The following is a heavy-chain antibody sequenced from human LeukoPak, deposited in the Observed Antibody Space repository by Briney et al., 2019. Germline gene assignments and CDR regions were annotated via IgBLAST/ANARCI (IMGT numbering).Heavy chain of an antibody. CDR2: ISSSGSTI. V-gene: IGHV3-48*03. D-gene: IGHD4-17*01. CDR3: ARADGDPDC. CDR1: VFTPCIYE. Sequence: VGCLRLSSAPSVFTPCIYEMNSVREAPGEGLEWVLYISSSGSTIYYADSVKGRFTISRDNAKNSMYLQMNSLRGEDTAVYYCARADGDPDCWGEGTLVTVSS. J-gene: IGHJ4*02.